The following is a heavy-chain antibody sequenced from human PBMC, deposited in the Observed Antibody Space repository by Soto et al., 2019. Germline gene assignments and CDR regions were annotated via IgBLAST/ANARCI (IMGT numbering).Heavy chain of an antibody. Sequence: ETLSLTCNVSGGSIGTYYWNWIRQPPGKGLEWIGYIYHTGFTDSSPSLKSRATISVDTSNNHFSLRLKSVTAADTAVYYCAREYYGSSSPWGQGTLVTVSS. D-gene: IGHD3-10*01. J-gene: IGHJ5*02. CDR3: AREYYGSSSP. CDR2: IYHTGFT. CDR1: GGSIGTYY. V-gene: IGHV4-59*01.